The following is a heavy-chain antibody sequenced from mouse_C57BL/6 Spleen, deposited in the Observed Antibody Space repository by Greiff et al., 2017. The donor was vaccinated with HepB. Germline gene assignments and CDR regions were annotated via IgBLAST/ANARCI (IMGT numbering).Heavy chain of an antibody. Sequence: QVQLQESGAELVRPGTSVKVSCKASGYAFTNYLIEWVKQRPGQGLEWIGVINPGSGGTNYNEKFKGKAKLTADKSSSTAYMQLRSLTSEDSAVYFCAREGHYYGSSYYAMDYWGQGTSVTVSS. CDR1: GYAFTNYL. CDR2: INPGSGGT. J-gene: IGHJ4*01. D-gene: IGHD1-1*01. V-gene: IGHV1-54*01. CDR3: AREGHYYGSSYYAMDY.